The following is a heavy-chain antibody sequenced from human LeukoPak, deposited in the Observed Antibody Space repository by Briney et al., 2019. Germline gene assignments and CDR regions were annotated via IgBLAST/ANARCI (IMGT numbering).Heavy chain of an antibody. Sequence: GGSLRLSCAASGFTFSSYGMHWVRQAPGKGLEGVAFIRYDGNNKFYGDSIKGRFTISRDNYKHTLSLQMNSPTADHTAVYYCAHGPHNLIAVAEFDYWGQGTLVTVSS. D-gene: IGHD6-19*01. J-gene: IGHJ4*02. CDR2: IRYDGNNK. CDR3: AHGPHNLIAVAEFDY. V-gene: IGHV3-30*02. CDR1: GFTFSSYG.